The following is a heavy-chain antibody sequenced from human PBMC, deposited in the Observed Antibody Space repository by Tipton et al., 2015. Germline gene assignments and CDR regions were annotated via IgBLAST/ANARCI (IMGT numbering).Heavy chain of an antibody. CDR2: IKQDGSEK. Sequence: SLRLSCAASGFTFSRYWMSWVRQAPGKGLEWVANIKQDGSEKYYVDSVKGRFTISRDNAKNSLYLQMNSLRAEDTAIYYCAKAWFTRGPYYFDYWGQGTLVTVSS. J-gene: IGHJ4*02. CDR1: GFTFSRYW. CDR3: AKAWFTRGPYYFDY. V-gene: IGHV3-7*01. D-gene: IGHD3-10*01.